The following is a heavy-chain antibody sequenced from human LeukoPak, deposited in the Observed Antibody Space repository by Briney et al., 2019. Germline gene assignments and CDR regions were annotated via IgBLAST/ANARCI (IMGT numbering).Heavy chain of an antibody. J-gene: IGHJ4*02. CDR2: ISYDGSNK. CDR3: ARERGQQLVLDHFDY. D-gene: IGHD6-13*01. CDR1: GFTFSSYA. V-gene: IGHV3-30*01. Sequence: GGSLRLSCAASGFTFSSYAMHWVRQAPGKGLEWVAVISYDGSNKYYADSVKGRFTISRDNSKNTLYLQMNSLRAEDTAVYYCARERGQQLVLDHFDYWGQGTLVTVSS.